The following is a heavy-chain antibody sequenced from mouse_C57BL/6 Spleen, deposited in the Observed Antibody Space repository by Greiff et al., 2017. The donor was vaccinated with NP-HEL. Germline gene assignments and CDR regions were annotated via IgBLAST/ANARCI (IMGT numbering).Heavy chain of an antibody. V-gene: IGHV1-53*01. CDR3: ASTTVVAKNWYFDV. Sequence: QVQLQQPGTELVKPGASVKLSCKASGYTFTSYWMHWVKQRPGQGLEWIGNINPSNGGTNYNEKFKSKATLTVDKSSSTAYMQLSSLTSEDSAVYYCASTTVVAKNWYFDVWGTGTTVTVSS. CDR1: GYTFTSYW. J-gene: IGHJ1*03. D-gene: IGHD1-1*01. CDR2: INPSNGGT.